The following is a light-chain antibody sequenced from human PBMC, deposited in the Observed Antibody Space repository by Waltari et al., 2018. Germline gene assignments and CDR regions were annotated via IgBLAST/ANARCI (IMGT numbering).Light chain of an antibody. CDR1: SGHSNYV. J-gene: IGLJ3*02. CDR2: VKSDCSH. CDR3: HTGGTGGDWV. V-gene: IGLV4-69*02. Sequence: QLVLTQSPSASASLGASVNLTCSLSSGHSNYVIAWHQQQQEKGPRYLMKVKSDCSHSKGDGIPARFSCSSSGADRHLTIPSLQFEDEAAYYCHTGGTGGDWVFGGGTKLTVL.